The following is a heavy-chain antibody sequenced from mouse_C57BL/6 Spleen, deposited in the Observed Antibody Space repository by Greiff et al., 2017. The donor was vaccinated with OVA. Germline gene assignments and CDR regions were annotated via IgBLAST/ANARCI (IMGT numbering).Heavy chain of an antibody. V-gene: IGHV1-82*01. Sequence: QVQLQQSGPELVKPGASVKISCKASGYAFSSSWMNWVKQRPGKGLEWIGRIYPGDGDTNYNGQFKGKATLTADKSSSTAYMQLSSLTSEDSAVYFCARITTVVESFDYWGQGTTLTVSS. CDR3: ARITTVVESFDY. CDR1: GYAFSSSW. D-gene: IGHD1-1*01. J-gene: IGHJ2*01. CDR2: IYPGDGDT.